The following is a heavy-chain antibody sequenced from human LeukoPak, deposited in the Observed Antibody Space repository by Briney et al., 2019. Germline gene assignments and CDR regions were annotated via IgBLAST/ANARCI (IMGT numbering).Heavy chain of an antibody. J-gene: IGHJ3*02. CDR1: GFTFTSYA. D-gene: IGHD3-10*01. Sequence: GGSLRLSCEASGFTFTSYAMSGFRQAPGEGLEWVSSISGSGGNTYYADSVKGRFTISRDNSKNTLYLQMNSLRAEDTALYYCAKDPSRSMVRGVIAFDIWGQGTMVTVSS. CDR2: ISGSGGNT. V-gene: IGHV3-23*01. CDR3: AKDPSRSMVRGVIAFDI.